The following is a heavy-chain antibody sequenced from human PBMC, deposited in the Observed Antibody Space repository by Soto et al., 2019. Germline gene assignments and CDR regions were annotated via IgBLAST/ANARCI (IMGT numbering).Heavy chain of an antibody. D-gene: IGHD4-17*01. J-gene: IGHJ5*02. CDR2: FDPDEAET. Sequence: QGQLVQSGAEVKKPGASVKVSCKVSGYTLNEVAMHWVRQAPGKGLEWLGGFDPDEAETIYAQHFQGRVTMTEDTYTDTVYMELSSLRADDTALYFCTTYHGDYNFDHWGQGTLVTVSS. CDR1: GYTLNEVA. CDR3: TTYHGDYNFDH. V-gene: IGHV1-24*01.